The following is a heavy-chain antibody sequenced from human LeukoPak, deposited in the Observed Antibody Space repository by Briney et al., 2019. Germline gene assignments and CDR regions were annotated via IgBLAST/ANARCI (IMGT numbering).Heavy chain of an antibody. V-gene: IGHV3-23*01. D-gene: IGHD6-19*01. Sequence: WGSLSLSCAASGFTFSSSAMSWVRQAPGRGLEWLSAISHSADLTFYADSVTGRFTISRDNSKNTFHLQMDSLRAEDTAVNYCASRSPAIAVAGGLDYWGQGTLVTLSS. CDR2: ISHSADLT. CDR1: GFTFSSSA. J-gene: IGHJ4*02. CDR3: ASRSPAIAVAGGLDY.